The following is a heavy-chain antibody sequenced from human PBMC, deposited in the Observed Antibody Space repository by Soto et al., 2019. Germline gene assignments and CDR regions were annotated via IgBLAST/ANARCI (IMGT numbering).Heavy chain of an antibody. CDR2: INPSGGST. D-gene: IGHD6-13*01. CDR1: GYTFTSYY. CDR3: ARERIAAAGTGYYYYYGMDV. V-gene: IGHV1-46*01. J-gene: IGHJ6*02. Sequence: ASVKVSCKAPGYTFTSYYMHWVRQAPGQGLEWMGIINPSGGSTSYAQKFQGRVTMTRDTSTSTVYMELSSLRSEDTAVYYCARERIAAAGTGYYYYYGMDVWGQGTTVTVS.